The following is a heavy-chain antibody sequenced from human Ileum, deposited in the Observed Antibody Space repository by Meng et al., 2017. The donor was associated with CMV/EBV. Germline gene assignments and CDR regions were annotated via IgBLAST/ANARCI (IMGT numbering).Heavy chain of an antibody. J-gene: IGHJ5*01. Sequence: VQLVGLGGGWVQPEGSLRLSCAASGFTFSSQTMSWVRQAPGKGLEWVSNIADSGGSTYYADSVKGRFTISRDNSKNTLYLQMNSLRAEDTAVYYCVNRAWLESWGQGTLVTVSS. V-gene: IGHV3-23*04. CDR2: IADSGGST. CDR1: GFTFSSQT. CDR3: VNRAWLES.